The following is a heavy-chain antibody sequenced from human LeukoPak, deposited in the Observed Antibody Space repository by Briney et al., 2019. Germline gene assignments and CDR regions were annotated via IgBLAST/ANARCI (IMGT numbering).Heavy chain of an antibody. CDR2: IYYSGST. CDR3: ARSPYYDFWSGDNWFDP. Sequence: SETLSLTCTVSGGSISSSSYYWGWIRQPPGKGLEWIGSIYYSGSTYYNPSLKSRVTISVDTSKNQFSLKLSSVTAADTAVYYCARSPYYDFWSGDNWFDPWGQGTLVTVSS. J-gene: IGHJ5*02. CDR1: GGSISSSSYY. V-gene: IGHV4-39*07. D-gene: IGHD3-3*01.